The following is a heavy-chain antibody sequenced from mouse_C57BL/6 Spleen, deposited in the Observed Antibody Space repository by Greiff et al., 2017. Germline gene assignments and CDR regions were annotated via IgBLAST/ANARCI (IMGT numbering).Heavy chain of an antibody. CDR3: ARDGNY. V-gene: IGHV5-17*01. CDR1: GFTFSAYG. J-gene: IGHJ2*01. D-gene: IGHD2-1*01. CDR2: LSSGSSTI. Sequence: EVMLVESGGGLVKPGGSLQLSCAASGFTFSAYGMHWVRQVPEKGLEWVAYLSSGSSTIYYADTVKGRFTISRDNAKNTLFLQMASLRSEDTAMYYCARDGNYWGQGTTLTVSS.